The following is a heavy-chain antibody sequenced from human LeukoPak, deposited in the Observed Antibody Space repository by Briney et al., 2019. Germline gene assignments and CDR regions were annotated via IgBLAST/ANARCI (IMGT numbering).Heavy chain of an antibody. CDR2: ISGSGGST. J-gene: IGHJ4*02. Sequence: GGSLRLSCAASGFTFSSYGMSWVRQAPGKGLEWVSAISGSGGSTYYADSGKGGFTISRDNSKNTLYLQMNSLRAEDTAVYYCARDLLLDTQKWGQGTLVTVSS. CDR3: ARDLLLDTQK. D-gene: IGHD5-18*01. V-gene: IGHV3-23*01. CDR1: GFTFSSYG.